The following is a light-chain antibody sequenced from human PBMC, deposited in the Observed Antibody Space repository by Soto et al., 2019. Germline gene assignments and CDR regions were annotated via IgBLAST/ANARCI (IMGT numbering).Light chain of an antibody. CDR2: DVS. J-gene: IGLJ2*01. CDR3: SSDPSSIL. CDR1: SSDVGGYNY. Sequence: QSALTQPASVSGSPGQSITISCTGTSSDVGGYNYVSWYQQHPGKAPKLMIYDVSNRPSGVSNRFSGSKSGNTASLTISGLQAEDEADYYCSSDPSSILFGGGTKLTVL. V-gene: IGLV2-14*01.